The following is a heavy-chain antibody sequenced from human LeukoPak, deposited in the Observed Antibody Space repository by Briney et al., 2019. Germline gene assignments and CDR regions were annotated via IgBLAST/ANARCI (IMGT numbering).Heavy chain of an antibody. CDR1: GFHFSSYA. CDR3: ARGTPSSSGWLYYGMDV. D-gene: IGHD6-19*01. CDR2: ISYDGSNK. V-gene: IGHV3-30-3*01. J-gene: IGHJ6*02. Sequence: GSLKISCAAPGFHFSSYALHRVRQAPGKGLEWVAVISYDGSNKYYADSVKGRFTISRDKSKNTLYLQRNSLRAEDTAVYYCARGTPSSSGWLYYGMDVWGQRTTVTVSS.